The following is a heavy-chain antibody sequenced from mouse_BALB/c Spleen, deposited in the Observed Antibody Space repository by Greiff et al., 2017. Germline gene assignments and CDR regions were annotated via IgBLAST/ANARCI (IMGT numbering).Heavy chain of an antibody. CDR1: GFTFSSYG. J-gene: IGHJ4*01. V-gene: IGHV5-6-3*01. Sequence: EVQGVESGGGLVQPGGSLKLSCAASGFTFSSYGMSWVRQTPDKRLELVATINSNGGSTYYPDSVKGRFTISRDNAKNTLYLQMSSLKSEDTAMYYCASYDYNYAMDYWGQGTSVTVSS. D-gene: IGHD2-4*01. CDR3: ASYDYNYAMDY. CDR2: INSNGGST.